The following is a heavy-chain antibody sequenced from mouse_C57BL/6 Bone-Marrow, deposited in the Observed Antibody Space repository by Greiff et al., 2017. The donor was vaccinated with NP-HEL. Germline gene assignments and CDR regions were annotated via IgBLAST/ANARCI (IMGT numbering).Heavy chain of an antibody. CDR3: TTITTVVATRYFDV. J-gene: IGHJ1*03. CDR2: IDPENGDT. V-gene: IGHV14-4*01. Sequence: VQLQQSGAELVRPGASVKLSCTASGFNIKDDYMHWVKQRPEQGLEWIGWIDPENGDTEYASKFQGKATITADTSSNTAYLQLGSLTSEDTAVYYCTTITTVVATRYFDVWGTGTTVTVSS. D-gene: IGHD1-1*01. CDR1: GFNIKDDY.